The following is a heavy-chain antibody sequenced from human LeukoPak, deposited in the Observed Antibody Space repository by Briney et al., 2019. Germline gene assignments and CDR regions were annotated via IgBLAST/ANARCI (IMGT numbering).Heavy chain of an antibody. CDR2: IRYDGSNK. D-gene: IGHD1-1*01. Sequence: PGGSLRLSCAASGFTFSSYGMHWVRQAPGKGLEWVAFIRYDGSNKYYADSVKGRFTISRDNSKNTLYLQMNSLRAEDTAVYYCARRFTTRFDPWGQGTLVTVSS. CDR1: GFTFSSYG. J-gene: IGHJ5*02. V-gene: IGHV3-30*02. CDR3: ARRFTTRFDP.